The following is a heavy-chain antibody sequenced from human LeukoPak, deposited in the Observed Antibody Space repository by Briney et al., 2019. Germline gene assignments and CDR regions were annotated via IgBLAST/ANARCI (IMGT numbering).Heavy chain of an antibody. Sequence: GGSLTLSCAVSGFTFSSYAMSWVRQAPGKGLEWVSGIRGSGGSTYYADSVKGRFTISRDNSKNTLYLQMNSLRVDDTARFYCAKETGYSGYDYGDYWGQGTLVTVPS. V-gene: IGHV3-23*01. CDR1: GFTFSSYA. J-gene: IGHJ4*02. D-gene: IGHD5-12*01. CDR3: AKETGYSGYDYGDY. CDR2: IRGSGGST.